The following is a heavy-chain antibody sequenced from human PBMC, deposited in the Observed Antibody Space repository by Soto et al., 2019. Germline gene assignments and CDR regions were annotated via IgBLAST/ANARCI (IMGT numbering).Heavy chain of an antibody. J-gene: IGHJ4*01. D-gene: IGHD3-9*01. CDR2: IDYSGST. CDR1: GVSISSGDYY. V-gene: IGHV4-39*01. CDR3: ARLADMTGYINFD. Sequence: SETLSLTCTVSGVSISSGDYYWSWIRQPPGKGLEWIGSIDYSGSTYHNPSLESRVTISVDTSKKQFSLKLTSVTAADTALYYCARLADMTGYINFD.